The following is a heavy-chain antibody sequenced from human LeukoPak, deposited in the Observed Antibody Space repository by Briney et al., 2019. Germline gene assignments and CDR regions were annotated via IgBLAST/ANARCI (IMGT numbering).Heavy chain of an antibody. J-gene: IGHJ4*02. CDR2: IYYSGST. CDR3: ARGSPYCTNGVCCFSALWDY. D-gene: IGHD2-8*01. V-gene: IGHV4-59*12. Sequence: PSETLSLTCTVPGGSISSYYWSWIRQPPGKGLEWIGYIYYSGSTNYNPSLKSRVTISVDTSKNQFSLKLSSVTAADTAVYYCARGSPYCTNGVCCFSALWDYWGQGTLVTVSS. CDR1: GGSISSYY.